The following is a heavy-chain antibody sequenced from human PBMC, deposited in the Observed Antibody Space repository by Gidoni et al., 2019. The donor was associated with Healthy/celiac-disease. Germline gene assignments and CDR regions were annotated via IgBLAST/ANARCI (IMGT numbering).Heavy chain of an antibody. CDR2: IVVGSGNT. Sequence: QMQLVQSGPEVKKPGTSVKVSCKASGVTFTSSAVQWVRQARGQRLEWIGWIVVGSGNTNYAQKFQERVTITRDMSTSTAYMELSSLRSEDTAVYYCAAVEYSSSSGAFDIWGQGTMVTVSS. J-gene: IGHJ3*02. V-gene: IGHV1-58*01. D-gene: IGHD6-6*01. CDR1: GVTFTSSA. CDR3: AAVEYSSSSGAFDI.